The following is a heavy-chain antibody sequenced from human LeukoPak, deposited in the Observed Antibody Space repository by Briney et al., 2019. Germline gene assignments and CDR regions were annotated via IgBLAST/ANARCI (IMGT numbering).Heavy chain of an antibody. CDR2: IYYSGST. CDR3: ARDLHYDSSTSTMSDY. D-gene: IGHD3-22*01. CDR1: GGSISSSSYY. V-gene: IGHV4-39*07. Sequence: SETLSLTCTVSGGSISSSSYYWGWIRQPPGKGLEWIGSIYYSGSTYYNPSLKRRVTISADTSKNQFSLKLSSVTAADTAVYYCARDLHYDSSTSTMSDYWGLGTLVTVSS. J-gene: IGHJ4*02.